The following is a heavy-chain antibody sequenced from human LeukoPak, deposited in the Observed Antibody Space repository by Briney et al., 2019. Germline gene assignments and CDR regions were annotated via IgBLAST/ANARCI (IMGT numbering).Heavy chain of an antibody. CDR3: AVYSDTYYFDH. CDR1: GYSFTSSW. CDR2: IYPGNSDT. D-gene: IGHD1-26*01. J-gene: IGHJ4*02. V-gene: IGHV5-51*01. Sequence: GESLKISCKGSGYSFTSSWIGWVRQMPGKGLEWMGIIYPGNSDTRYSPSFQGQVTISADKSISTAYLQWSSLKASDTAMYYCAVYSDTYYFDHWGQGTLVTVSS.